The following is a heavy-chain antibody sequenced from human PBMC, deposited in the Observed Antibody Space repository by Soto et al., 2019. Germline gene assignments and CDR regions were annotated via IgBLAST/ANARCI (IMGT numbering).Heavy chain of an antibody. CDR2: INPSGGST. V-gene: IGHV1-46*03. CDR1: RYTFTSYY. D-gene: IGHD3-10*01. Sequence: ASVKVSCKASRYTFTSYYMHWVRQAPGQGLEWMGIINPSGGSTSYAQKFQGRVTMTRDTSTSTVYMELSSLRSEDTAVYYCAREALGGYYGSGSYKPDGDAFDIWGQGTMVTVSS. J-gene: IGHJ3*02. CDR3: AREALGGYYGSGSYKPDGDAFDI.